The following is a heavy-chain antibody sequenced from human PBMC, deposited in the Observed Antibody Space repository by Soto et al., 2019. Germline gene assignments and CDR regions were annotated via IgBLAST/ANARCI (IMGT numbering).Heavy chain of an antibody. Sequence: QVQLLQSGAEVKKPGSSVKVSCKASGGTFSSYAISWVRQAPGQGLEWMGGIIPIFGTANYAQKFQGRVTITADESTSTAYMELSSLRSEDTAVYYCARDHCTNGVCYTTTYYFDYWGQGTLVTVSS. CDR2: IIPIFGTA. J-gene: IGHJ4*02. CDR3: ARDHCTNGVCYTTTYYFDY. D-gene: IGHD2-8*01. V-gene: IGHV1-69*01. CDR1: GGTFSSYA.